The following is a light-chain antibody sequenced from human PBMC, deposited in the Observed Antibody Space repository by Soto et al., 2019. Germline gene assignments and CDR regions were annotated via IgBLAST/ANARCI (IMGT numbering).Light chain of an antibody. CDR2: DVT. J-gene: IGLJ1*01. Sequence: QSALTQPASVSGSPGQWTTISCTGTSSDVGGYNYVSWYQHHPGKAPKLMIYDVTNRPSGVSNRFSGSKSGNTASLTISGLQTENEADYYCSSYTSSNSYVFGTGTKVTVL. CDR1: SSDVGGYNY. V-gene: IGLV2-14*03. CDR3: SSYTSSNSYV.